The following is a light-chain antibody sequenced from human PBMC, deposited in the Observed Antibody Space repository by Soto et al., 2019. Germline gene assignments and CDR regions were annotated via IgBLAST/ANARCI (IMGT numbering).Light chain of an antibody. J-gene: IGKJ4*01. CDR2: SSS. V-gene: IGKV3-15*01. Sequence: EIVMTQSPATLSVSPGERATLSCRASQSIGNDLAWYQQKPGRSPRLLIYSSSTRATDIPVRFSGSGSGTDFTLTISSLQSQDFAVYYCQQSRIWPLTFGGGTKVEIE. CDR3: QQSRIWPLT. CDR1: QSIGND.